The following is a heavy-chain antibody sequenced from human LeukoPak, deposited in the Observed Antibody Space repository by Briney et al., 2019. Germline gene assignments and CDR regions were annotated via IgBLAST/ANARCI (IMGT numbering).Heavy chain of an antibody. D-gene: IGHD5-24*01. J-gene: IGHJ4*02. CDR2: INPNSGGT. CDR3: ARVGPVSTMATIFWAQDY. V-gene: IGHV1-2*02. Sequence: GASVKVSCKASGYTFTGYYMHWVRQAPGQGLELMGWINPNSGGTNYAQKFQGRVTMTRDTSISTAYMELSRLRSDDTAVYYCARVGPVSTMATIFWAQDYWGQGTLVTVSS. CDR1: GYTFTGYY.